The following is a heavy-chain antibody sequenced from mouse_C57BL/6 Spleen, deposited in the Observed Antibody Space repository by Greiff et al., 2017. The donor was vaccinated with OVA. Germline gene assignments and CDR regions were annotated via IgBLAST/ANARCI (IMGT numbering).Heavy chain of an antibody. J-gene: IGHJ4*01. CDR1: GFTFSDYG. CDR3: AKEYPYYAMDY. Sequence: EVQGVESGGGLVKPGGSLKLSCAASGFTFSDYGMHWVRQAPEKGLEWVAYISSGSSTIYYADTVKGRFTISRDNAKNTLFLQMTSLRSEDTAMYYCAKEYPYYAMDYWGQGTSVTVSS. CDR2: ISSGSSTI. D-gene: IGHD5-1*01. V-gene: IGHV5-17*01.